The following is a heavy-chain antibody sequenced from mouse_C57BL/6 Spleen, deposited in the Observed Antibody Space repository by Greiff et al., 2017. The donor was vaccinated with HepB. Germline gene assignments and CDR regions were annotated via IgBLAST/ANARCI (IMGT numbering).Heavy chain of an antibody. Sequence: VQLQESGPELVKPGASVKISCKASGYTFTDYYINWVKQRPGQGLEWIGWIFPGSGSTYYNEKFKGKATLTVDKSSSTAYMLLSSLTSEDSAVYFCARGLYYGSSLYYFDYWGQGTTLTVSS. D-gene: IGHD1-1*01. CDR1: GYTFTDYY. J-gene: IGHJ2*01. V-gene: IGHV1-75*01. CDR2: IFPGSGST. CDR3: ARGLYYGSSLYYFDY.